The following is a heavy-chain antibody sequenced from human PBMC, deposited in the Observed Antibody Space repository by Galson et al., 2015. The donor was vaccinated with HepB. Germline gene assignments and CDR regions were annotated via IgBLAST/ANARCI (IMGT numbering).Heavy chain of an antibody. V-gene: IGHV3-21*01. J-gene: IGHJ4*02. CDR1: GFAFSSYS. CDR3: ARDLRYYGSGSYYRTFDY. D-gene: IGHD3-10*01. Sequence: SLRLSCAASGFAFSSYSMNWVRQAPGKGLEWVSSISSSSSYIYYADSVKGRFTISRDNAKNSLYLQMNSLRAEDTAVYYCARDLRYYGSGSYYRTFDYWGQGTLVTVSS. CDR2: ISSSSSYI.